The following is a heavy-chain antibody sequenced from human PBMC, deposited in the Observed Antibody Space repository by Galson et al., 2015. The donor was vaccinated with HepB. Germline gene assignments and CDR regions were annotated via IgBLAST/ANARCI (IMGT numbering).Heavy chain of an antibody. Sequence: SLRLSCAASGFTFNPFGMNWVRQSPGKGLEWVSSISSSSGHIYYADSVKGRFTVSRDNAKNSLHLHMNRLRVEDTAIYYCARDRSSFIYLDALDIWGQGTIVTVSS. V-gene: IGHV3-21*01. CDR1: GFTFNPFG. J-gene: IGHJ3*02. CDR2: ISSSSGHI. D-gene: IGHD3-3*01. CDR3: ARDRSSFIYLDALDI.